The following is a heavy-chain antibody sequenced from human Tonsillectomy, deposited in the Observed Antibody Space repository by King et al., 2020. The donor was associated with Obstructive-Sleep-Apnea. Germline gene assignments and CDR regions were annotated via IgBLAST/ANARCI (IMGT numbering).Heavy chain of an antibody. J-gene: IGHJ4*02. CDR2: IWYDGSNK. CDR1: GFTFSSYG. V-gene: IGHV3-33*01. D-gene: IGHD3-22*01. Sequence: VQLVESGGGVVQPGRSLRLSFAASGFTFSSYGMHWVRQAPGKGLEWVAVIWYDGSNKYFADSVKGRFTISRDNSKNTLDLQMNSLGAEDTAVYYCARVRGRYDSSGAFDYWGQGTLVTVSS. CDR3: ARVRGRYDSSGAFDY.